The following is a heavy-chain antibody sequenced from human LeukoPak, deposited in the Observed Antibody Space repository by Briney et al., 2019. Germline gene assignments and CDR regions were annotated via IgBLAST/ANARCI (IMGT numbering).Heavy chain of an antibody. Sequence: GRSLRLSCAASGLTFSSYIMNWVRQTPGKGQEWVSYINSGSSTIYYADSVKGRVTISRDNDKNSLYLQMSSLRDEDTAVYYCARDRHSTGWYYFDDWGQGALVTVSS. J-gene: IGHJ4*02. V-gene: IGHV3-48*02. D-gene: IGHD6-19*01. CDR2: INSGSSTI. CDR1: GLTFSSYI. CDR3: ARDRHSTGWYYFDD.